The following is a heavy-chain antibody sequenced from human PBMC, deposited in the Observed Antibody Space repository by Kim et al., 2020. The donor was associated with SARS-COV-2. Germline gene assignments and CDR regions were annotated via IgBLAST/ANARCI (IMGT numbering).Heavy chain of an antibody. CDR2: IYSGGST. V-gene: IGHV3-66*01. D-gene: IGHD3-10*02. CDR3: ARDVPPTSHVAFDI. CDR1: GFTVSSNY. J-gene: IGHJ3*02. Sequence: GGSLRLSCVASGFTVSSNYMSWVRQAPGKGLEWVSVIYSGGSTYYADSVKGRFTISRDNSKNTLYLQMNSLRAEDTAVYYCARDVPPTSHVAFDIWGQGTMVTVSS.